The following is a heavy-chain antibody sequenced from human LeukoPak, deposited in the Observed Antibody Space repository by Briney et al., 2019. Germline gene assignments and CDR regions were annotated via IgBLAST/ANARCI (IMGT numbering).Heavy chain of an antibody. V-gene: IGHV4-34*01. J-gene: IGHJ4*02. CDR1: GGSFSGYY. CDR3: ARLTQDPTLWFGEPIYFDY. D-gene: IGHD3-10*01. Sequence: PSDTLSLTWAVYGGSFSGYYWSWISQPPGKGLEWIGELNHSGSTNYNPSLKSRVTISVDTSKNQFSLKLSSVTAADTAVYYCARLTQDPTLWFGEPIYFDYWGQGTLVTVSS. CDR2: LNHSGST.